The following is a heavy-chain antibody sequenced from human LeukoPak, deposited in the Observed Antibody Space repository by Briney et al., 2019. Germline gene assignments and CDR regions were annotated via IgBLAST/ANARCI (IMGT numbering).Heavy chain of an antibody. J-gene: IGHJ5*02. CDR2: IYTSGST. CDR3: ARHYYDFWSGYYTNNWFDP. V-gene: IGHV4-4*09. Sequence: PETLSLTCTVSGGSISSYYWSWIRQPPGKGLEWIGYIYTSGSTNYNPSLKSRVTISVDTSKNQFSLKLSSVTAADTAVYYCARHYYDFWSGYYTNNWFDPWGQGTLVTVSS. D-gene: IGHD3-3*01. CDR1: GGSISSYY.